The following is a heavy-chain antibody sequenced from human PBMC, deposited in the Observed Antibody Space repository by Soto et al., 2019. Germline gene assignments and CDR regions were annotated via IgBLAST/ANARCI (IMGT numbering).Heavy chain of an antibody. J-gene: IGHJ4*01. Sequence: QVQLVQSGAAVKKPGASVKVSCKASGYTFTSYGLSCVRQAPGQGIEWMGWISAYNGNTNYAQKLQGRVTMTTDTATSTAYMELRCLRSDDTAVYYCARDLHGDPYYCGHGTLVTVSS. V-gene: IGHV1-18*01. CDR2: ISAYNGNT. CDR3: ARDLHGDPYY. D-gene: IGHD4-17*01. CDR1: GYTFTSYG.